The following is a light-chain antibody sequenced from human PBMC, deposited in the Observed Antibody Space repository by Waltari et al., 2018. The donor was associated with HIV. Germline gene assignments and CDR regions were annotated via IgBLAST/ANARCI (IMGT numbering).Light chain of an antibody. CDR1: NIGSPP. Sequence: SFVLTPPPSVSVAPGTTTTISCGGLNIGSPPVHRYKQLPGQAPGLVVRFNSDRPSGIPDRFSGSNSGHTATLTITSVEAGDEADYYCQVWDSSNDHVVFGGGTELTVL. J-gene: IGLJ3*02. V-gene: IGLV3-21*04. CDR2: FNS. CDR3: QVWDSSNDHVV.